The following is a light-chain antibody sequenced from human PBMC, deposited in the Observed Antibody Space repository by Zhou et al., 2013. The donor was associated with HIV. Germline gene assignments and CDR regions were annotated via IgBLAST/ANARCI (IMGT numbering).Light chain of an antibody. CDR2: KAS. CDR3: QHSET. CDR1: QNITDW. V-gene: IGKV1-5*03. J-gene: IGKJ1*01. Sequence: DIQMTQSPSTLSASVGDRVTITCRASQNITDWLAWYHQKPGKAPKLLIYKASTLDYGVPSRFSGGASGTEFTLTISSLQPDDFATYYCQHSETFGQGTKVEVK.